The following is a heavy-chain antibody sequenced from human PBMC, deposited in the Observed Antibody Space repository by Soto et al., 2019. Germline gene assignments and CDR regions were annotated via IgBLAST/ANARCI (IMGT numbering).Heavy chain of an antibody. CDR2: IIPIFGTA. Sequence: SVKVSCKASGGTFSSYAISWVRQAPGQGLEWMGGIIPIFGTANYAQKFQGRVTLTTDKSTTTAYMELRNLRPEDTAAYYCAREGQYWDGKHCYSYDWLDSWGQGTRVTVSS. J-gene: IGHJ5*01. CDR3: AREGQYWDGKHCYSYDWLDS. V-gene: IGHV1-69*05. CDR1: GGTFSSYA. D-gene: IGHD2-15*01.